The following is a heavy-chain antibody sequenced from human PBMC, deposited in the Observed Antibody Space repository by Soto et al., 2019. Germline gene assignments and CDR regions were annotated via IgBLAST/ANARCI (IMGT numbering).Heavy chain of an antibody. D-gene: IGHD1-1*01. V-gene: IGHV4-4*07. CDR1: GASISGFY. J-gene: IGHJ5*02. CDR3: VRDGTKTLRDWLDP. CDR2: IYATGTT. Sequence: PSDTLSLTCTVSGASISGFYWSWIRKSAGKGLEWIGRIYATGTTDYNPSLKSRVMMSVDTSKKQFSLKLRSVTAADTAVYYCVRDGTKTLRDWLDPWGQGSSVTSPQ.